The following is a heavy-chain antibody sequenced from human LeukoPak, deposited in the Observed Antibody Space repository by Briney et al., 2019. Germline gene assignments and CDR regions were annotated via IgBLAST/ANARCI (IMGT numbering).Heavy chain of an antibody. CDR3: AIIVATIFDS. J-gene: IGHJ5*01. Sequence: PGGSLRLSCAASGFTFSSFGMHWVRQAPGKGLEWLAVISYDGSTKYYADSVKGRFTISRDNSKNTLYLQVNSLRAEDTAVYYCAIIVATIFDSWGQGTLVTVSS. D-gene: IGHD5-12*01. V-gene: IGHV3-30*03. CDR2: ISYDGSTK. CDR1: GFTFSSFG.